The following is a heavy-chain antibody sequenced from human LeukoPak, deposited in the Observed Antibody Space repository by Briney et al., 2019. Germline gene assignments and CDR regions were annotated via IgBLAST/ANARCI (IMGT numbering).Heavy chain of an antibody. CDR2: ITSSSSTI. CDR3: AKFGWGSHGFDI. D-gene: IGHD3-10*01. J-gene: IGHJ3*02. V-gene: IGHV3-48*04. Sequence: GGSLRLSCAASGFTFSTYTMNWVRKAPGKGLEWVSYITSSSSTIYYADSVRGRFTISRDNAKNSLYLQMNSLRAEDTAVYYCAKFGWGSHGFDIWGQGTMVTVSS. CDR1: GFTFSTYT.